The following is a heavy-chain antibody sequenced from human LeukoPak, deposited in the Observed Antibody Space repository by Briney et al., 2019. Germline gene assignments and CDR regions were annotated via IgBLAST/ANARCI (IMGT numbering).Heavy chain of an antibody. CDR2: ISWNSGSI. V-gene: IGHV3-9*01. Sequence: GGSLRLSCAASGFTFDDYAMHWVRQAPGKGLEWVSGISWNSGSIGYADSVRGRFTISRDNSKNTLYLQMNSLRAEDTAVYYCARDRGRDGYNPLDYWGQGTLVTVSS. CDR1: GFTFDDYA. CDR3: ARDRGRDGYNPLDY. J-gene: IGHJ4*02. D-gene: IGHD5-24*01.